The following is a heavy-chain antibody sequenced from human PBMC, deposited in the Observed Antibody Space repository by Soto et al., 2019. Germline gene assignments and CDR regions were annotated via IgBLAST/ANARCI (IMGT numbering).Heavy chain of an antibody. CDR1: GFTFSNYG. Sequence: GGSLRLSCAASGFTFSNYGMHWVRQAPGKGLEWVAVVYFDGTTKYYADSVKGRFTIFGDNSNNRLYLQMNSLRAADTAVYFCARHCCFDCNGSSNYYYGMDVWGQGTTVTVSS. CDR2: VYFDGTTK. CDR3: ARHCCFDCNGSSNYYYGMDV. V-gene: IGHV3-33*01. J-gene: IGHJ6*02. D-gene: IGHD3-9*01.